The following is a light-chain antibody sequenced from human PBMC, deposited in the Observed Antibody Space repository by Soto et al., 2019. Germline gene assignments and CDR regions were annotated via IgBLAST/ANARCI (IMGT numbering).Light chain of an antibody. CDR1: QSVSSSY. V-gene: IGKV3-20*01. Sequence: EIVLTQSPGTLSLSPGERATLSCRASQSVSSSYLAWYQQQPRQAPRLLISGSSSRATGMPNRLSGRWFGTDFPVTISRLAHEDVVFYYEPHYGSSTLTFGGGTNVEIK. CDR2: GSS. J-gene: IGKJ4*01. CDR3: PHYGSSTLT.